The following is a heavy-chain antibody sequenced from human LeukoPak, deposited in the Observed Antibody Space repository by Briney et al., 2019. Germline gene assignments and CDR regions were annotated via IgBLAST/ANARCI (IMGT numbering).Heavy chain of an antibody. J-gene: IGHJ4*02. CDR3: ARDRRIAARIDY. V-gene: IGHV3-48*01. D-gene: IGHD6-6*01. CDR1: GFTFSSYS. CDR2: ISSSSSTI. Sequence: PGGSLRLSCAASGFTFSSYSMNWVRQAPGKGLEWVSHISSSSSTIYYADSVKGRFTISRDNAKNSLYLQMNSLRAEDTAVYYCARDRRIAARIDYWGQGTLVTVSS.